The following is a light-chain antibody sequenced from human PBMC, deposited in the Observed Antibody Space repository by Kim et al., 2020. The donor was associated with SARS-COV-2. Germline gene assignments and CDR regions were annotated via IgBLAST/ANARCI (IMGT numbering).Light chain of an antibody. Sequence: SASVGDRVIISCRSSKSISHWLAWYKQTSGKAPKVIIYGTSDLESGVPSRFSGSGSGTQFTLTITSLQPDDFAIYYCQQYDEYPWTFGQGTKLEI. J-gene: IGKJ1*01. CDR2: GTS. V-gene: IGKV1-5*03. CDR3: QQYDEYPWT. CDR1: KSISHW.